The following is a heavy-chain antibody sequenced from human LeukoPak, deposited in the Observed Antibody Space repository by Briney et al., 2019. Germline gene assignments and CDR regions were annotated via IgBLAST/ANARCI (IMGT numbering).Heavy chain of an antibody. D-gene: IGHD2-8*01. V-gene: IGHV1-18*01. CDR1: GGAFSSYA. Sequence: ASVKVSCKASGGAFSSYAISWVRQAPGQGLEWMGWISAYSGNTNYAQNFQGRLTMTTDASTSTVYMELRSLRSDDTAVYYCARSQPCNSGVCSTFDYWGQGTLVTVSS. J-gene: IGHJ4*02. CDR3: ARSQPCNSGVCSTFDY. CDR2: ISAYSGNT.